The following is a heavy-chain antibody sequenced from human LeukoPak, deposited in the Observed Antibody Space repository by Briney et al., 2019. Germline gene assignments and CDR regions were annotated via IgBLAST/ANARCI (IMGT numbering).Heavy chain of an antibody. D-gene: IGHD1-7*01. V-gene: IGHV4-39*01. CDR1: GGSISSRLYY. CDR2: INYSGTT. Sequence: PSETLSLTCTVSGGSISSRLYYWGWIRQPPEKGLEWIGSINYSGTTYYKPSLKSRLTISLDTSKKQFSLRLNSVTAADTAVYYCARLITGTTTAFDIWGQGTMVTVSS. J-gene: IGHJ3*02. CDR3: ARLITGTTTAFDI.